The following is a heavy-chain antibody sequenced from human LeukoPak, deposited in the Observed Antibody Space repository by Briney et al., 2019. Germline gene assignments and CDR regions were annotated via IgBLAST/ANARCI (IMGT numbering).Heavy chain of an antibody. CDR1: GGSISSYY. V-gene: IGHV3-66*01. CDR3: ALSIRPAGDYDY. D-gene: IGHD2-2*01. CDR2: IYAGGTT. J-gene: IGHJ4*02. Sequence: ETLSLTCTVSGGSISSYYWSWVRQAPGKGLEWVSIIYAGGTTYYVDSVKGRFSISRDKSKNTLYLQMKSLRVEDTAVYYCALSIRPAGDYDYWGQGTLVTVSS.